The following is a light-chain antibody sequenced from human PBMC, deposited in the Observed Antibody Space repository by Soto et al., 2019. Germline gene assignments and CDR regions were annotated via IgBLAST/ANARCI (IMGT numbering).Light chain of an antibody. J-gene: IGKJ2*01. Sequence: DIQMTQSPSTLSASVGDRVTITCRASQSISNWVAWYQQKPGKAPKLLIYDASSLESGVPSRFSGSGSGTEFTLAIRSLQPDDFATYYCQQYASYNTFGQGTKLEIK. CDR1: QSISNW. CDR3: QQYASYNT. CDR2: DAS. V-gene: IGKV1-5*01.